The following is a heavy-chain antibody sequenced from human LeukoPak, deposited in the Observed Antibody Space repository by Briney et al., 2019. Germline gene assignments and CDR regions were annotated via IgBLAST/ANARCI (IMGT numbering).Heavy chain of an antibody. D-gene: IGHD4-17*01. CDR1: GFTFTNFA. J-gene: IGHJ4*02. CDR2: ISGSGGRT. CDR3: AKDVGGYGDPFDY. Sequence: GGSLRLSCAASGFTFTNFAMSWVRQAPGKGLEWVSAISGSGGRTYYADSVKGRFTISRDNSKNTLYLQMNSLRAEDTAVYYCAKDVGGYGDPFDYWGQGTLVTVSS. V-gene: IGHV3-23*01.